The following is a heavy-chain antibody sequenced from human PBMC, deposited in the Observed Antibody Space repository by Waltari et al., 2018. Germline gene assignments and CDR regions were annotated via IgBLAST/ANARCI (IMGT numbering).Heavy chain of an antibody. CDR2: IYYSGST. V-gene: IGHV4-31*03. CDR3: ARVKLRYGYYFDY. CDR1: GGSISSGGSY. Sequence: QVQLQESGPGLVKPSQTLSLTCTVSGGSISSGGSYCSWIRQHPGKGLEWIGYIYYSGSTYYNPSLKSRVTISVDTSKNQFSLKLSSVTAADTAVYYCARVKLRYGYYFDYWGQGTLVTVSS. J-gene: IGHJ4*02. D-gene: IGHD4-17*01.